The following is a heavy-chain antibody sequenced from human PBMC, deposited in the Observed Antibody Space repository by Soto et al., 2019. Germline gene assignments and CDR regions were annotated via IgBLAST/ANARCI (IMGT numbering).Heavy chain of an antibody. Sequence: PGGSLRLSCAASGFTFSSYWMHWVRQAPGKGLVWVSRINSDGSSTSYADSVKGRFTISRDNAKNTLYLQMNSLRAEDTAVYYCARVETATMAWGYFDYWGQGTLVTVPQ. CDR2: INSDGSST. V-gene: IGHV3-74*01. J-gene: IGHJ4*02. D-gene: IGHD6-25*01. CDR3: ARVETATMAWGYFDY. CDR1: GFTFSSYW.